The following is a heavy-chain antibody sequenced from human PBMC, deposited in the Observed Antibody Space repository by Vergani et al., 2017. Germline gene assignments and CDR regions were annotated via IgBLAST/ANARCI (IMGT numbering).Heavy chain of an antibody. CDR2: IYYSGST. V-gene: IGHV4-39*01. D-gene: IGHD5-18*01. Sequence: QLQLQESGPGLVKPSETLSLTCTVSGGSISSSSYYWGWIRQPPGKGLEWIGSIYYSGSTYYNPSLKSRVTISVDTSKNQFSLKLSSVTAADTAVYYCARRWEGYSYGNYYYYGMDVWGQGTTVTVSS. J-gene: IGHJ6*02. CDR3: ARRWEGYSYGNYYYYGMDV. CDR1: GGSISSSSYY.